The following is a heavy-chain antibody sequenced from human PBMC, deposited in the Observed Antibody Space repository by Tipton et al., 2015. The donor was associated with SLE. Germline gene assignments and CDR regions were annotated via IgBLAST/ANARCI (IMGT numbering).Heavy chain of an antibody. CDR2: VYHSGGT. Sequence: TLSLTCPVSGGSISSYYWSWIRQTPGKGLEWIGYVYHSGGTSYNPSVKSRVTISIDTSKNQFSLKLSSVTAADTAVYFCARGPPYSSNWYFFDYWGQGTLVTVSS. CDR1: GGSISSYY. CDR3: ARGPPYSSNWYFFDY. D-gene: IGHD6-13*01. V-gene: IGHV4-59*01. J-gene: IGHJ4*02.